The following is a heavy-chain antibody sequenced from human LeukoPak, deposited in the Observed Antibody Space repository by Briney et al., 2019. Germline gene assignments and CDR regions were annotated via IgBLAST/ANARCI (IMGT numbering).Heavy chain of an antibody. J-gene: IGHJ4*02. CDR2: ISSSSSYI. CDR3: ASSRDGYNYSDY. V-gene: IGHV3-21*01. D-gene: IGHD5-24*01. CDR1: GFTFSSYS. Sequence: PGGSLRLSCAASGFTFSSYSMNWVRQAPGKGLEWVSSISSSSSYIYYADSVKGRFTISRDNAKNSLYLQMNSLRAEDTAVYYCASSRDGYNYSDYWGQGTLVTVSS.